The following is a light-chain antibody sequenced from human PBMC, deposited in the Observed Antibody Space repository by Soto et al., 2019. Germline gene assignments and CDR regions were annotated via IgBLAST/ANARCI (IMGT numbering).Light chain of an antibody. Sequence: QSVLTQPASVSGSPGQSITISCTGTSSDIGRYNYVSWYQQYPGKAPKFMIYDVSNRPSGVSNRFSGSKSGNTASLTISGLQAEDEADYYCSSYISSSTYVFGTGTMVTVL. CDR3: SSYISSSTYV. CDR2: DVS. CDR1: SSDIGRYNY. V-gene: IGLV2-14*01. J-gene: IGLJ1*01.